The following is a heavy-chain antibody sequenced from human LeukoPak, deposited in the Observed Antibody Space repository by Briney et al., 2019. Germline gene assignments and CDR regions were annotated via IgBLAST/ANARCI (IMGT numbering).Heavy chain of an antibody. D-gene: IGHD4-17*01. CDR2: INPNSGVT. J-gene: IGHJ4*02. CDR1: VYTFSGYY. Sequence: ASVKVSCKASVYTFSGYYMHWVRQAPGQGLEWMGWINPNSGVTDYAQKFQGRVTMTRDTSISTAYMEVSSLRSDDTAVYYCARDFGRAYGDKFDYWGQGTQVTVSA. CDR3: ARDFGRAYGDKFDY. V-gene: IGHV1-2*02.